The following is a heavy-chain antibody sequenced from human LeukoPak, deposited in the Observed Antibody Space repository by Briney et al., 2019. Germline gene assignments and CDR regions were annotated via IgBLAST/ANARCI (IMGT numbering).Heavy chain of an antibody. CDR3: ARIDTGFDY. V-gene: IGHV4-39*07. Sequence: KPSETLSLTCTVSGGSISSSSHYWGWIRQPPGKGLEWIGSIYYSGSTYYNPSLKSRVTISVDTSKNQFSLKLSSVTAADTAVYYCARIDTGFDYWGQGTLVTVSS. CDR2: IYYSGST. J-gene: IGHJ4*02. CDR1: GGSISSSSHY.